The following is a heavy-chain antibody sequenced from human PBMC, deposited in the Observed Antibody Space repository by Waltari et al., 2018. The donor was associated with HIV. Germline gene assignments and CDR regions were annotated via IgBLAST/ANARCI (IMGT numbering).Heavy chain of an antibody. CDR3: ARDRCSGGNCELDY. CDR1: GGSISSYY. J-gene: IGHJ4*02. D-gene: IGHD2-15*01. V-gene: IGHV4-59*01. CDR2: IYYSGDT. Sequence: QVQLQESGPGLVKPSETLSLTCTVSGGSISSYYWSWIRQPPEKGLEWIGYIYYSGDTNYNPSLKSRVTISVDTPKNQFSLKLSSVTAADTAVYYCARDRCSGGNCELDYWGQGTLVTVSS.